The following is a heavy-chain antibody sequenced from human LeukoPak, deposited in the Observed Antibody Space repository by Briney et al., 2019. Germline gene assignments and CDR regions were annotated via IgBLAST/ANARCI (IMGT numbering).Heavy chain of an antibody. CDR3: ASRPTFVDDAFDI. V-gene: IGHV5-51*01. D-gene: IGHD3-16*01. Sequence: GESLKISCKGSGYSFTSYWIGWVRQMPGKGLEWMGIIYPGDSDTRYSPSFQGQVTISADKSISTAYLQWSSLKASDTAMYYCASRPTFVDDAFDIWGQGTMVTVSS. J-gene: IGHJ3*02. CDR1: GYSFTSYW. CDR2: IYPGDSDT.